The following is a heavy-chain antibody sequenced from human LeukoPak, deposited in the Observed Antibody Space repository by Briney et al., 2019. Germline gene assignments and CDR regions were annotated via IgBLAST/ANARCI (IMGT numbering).Heavy chain of an antibody. J-gene: IGHJ6*03. D-gene: IGHD6-19*01. Sequence: PSETLSLTCTVSGASISNYYWTWIRQPAGKGLEWIGRMYSTGSTIYNPSLKSRVTMSVDTSKNQFPLTLSSVTAADTAVYYCARTRSYYMDVWAKGTTVTVSS. CDR3: ARTRSYYMDV. CDR1: GASISNYY. V-gene: IGHV4-4*07. CDR2: MYSTGST.